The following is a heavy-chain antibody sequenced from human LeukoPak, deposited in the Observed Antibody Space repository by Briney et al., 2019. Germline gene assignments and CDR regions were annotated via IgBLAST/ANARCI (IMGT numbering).Heavy chain of an antibody. CDR3: ATYAGSSSKYFQD. CDR1: GYSCTSYW. V-gene: IGHV5-51*01. J-gene: IGHJ1*01. Sequence: GESLKISCKASGYSCTSYWIGWVRQMPGKGLEWMGIIYPGESDTRYSPSFQGQVTISADKSISTAYLQRSSLQASDTAMYYYATYAGSSSKYFQDWGQGTLVTVSS. D-gene: IGHD3-10*01. CDR2: IYPGESDT.